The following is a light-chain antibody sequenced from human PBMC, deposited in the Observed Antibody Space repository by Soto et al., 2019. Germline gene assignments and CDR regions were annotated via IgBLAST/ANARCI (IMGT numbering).Light chain of an antibody. CDR3: QKYNTGPAT. J-gene: IGKJ5*01. CDR1: QGIGNS. V-gene: IGKV1-27*01. Sequence: DIQMTQSPPSLSASVGDRVTITCRASQGIGNSLAWYQQKPGTVPKLLIYSASTLQSGVPSRFSGSGSGTDFNLTISSLQPEEVAAYYCQKYNTGPATFGQGTRLEIK. CDR2: SAS.